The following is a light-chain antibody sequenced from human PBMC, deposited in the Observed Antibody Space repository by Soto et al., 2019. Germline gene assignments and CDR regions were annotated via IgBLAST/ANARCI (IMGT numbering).Light chain of an antibody. CDR3: QQYNNWPLT. V-gene: IGKV3D-15*01. Sequence: EIVLTQSPDTLSVSPGERATLSCRASQSISRTLAWYQQKSGQPPRLLIYDASTRATAFPARFSGSGSGTEFTLTVSSLQSEDFAVYYCQQYNNWPLTFGGGTTVEIK. CDR1: QSISRT. CDR2: DAS. J-gene: IGKJ4*01.